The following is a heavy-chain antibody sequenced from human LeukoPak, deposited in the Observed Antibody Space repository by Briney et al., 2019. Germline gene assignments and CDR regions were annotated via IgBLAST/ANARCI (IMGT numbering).Heavy chain of an antibody. CDR2: ISYDGSNK. CDR3: ARAPSYSISNWFDP. Sequence: GGSLGLSCAASGFTFSSYAMHWVRQAPGKGLEWVAVISYDGSNKYYADSVKGRFTISRDNSKNTLYLQMNSLRAEDTAVYYCARAPSYSISNWFDPWGQGTLVTVSS. J-gene: IGHJ5*02. CDR1: GFTFSSYA. V-gene: IGHV3-30-3*01. D-gene: IGHD2-21*01.